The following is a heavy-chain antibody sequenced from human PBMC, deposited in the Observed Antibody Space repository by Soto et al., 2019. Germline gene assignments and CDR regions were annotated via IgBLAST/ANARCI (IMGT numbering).Heavy chain of an antibody. J-gene: IGHJ5*02. CDR3: ARDFMYTSSPDSWFDP. Sequence: QVLLVQSGGEVKKPGASVKVSCKASGFNFISYGINWVRQAPGQGLEWRGWISGYDGKTVYAHSVQDRVTMTTDATTCTAYMELRGLRSADTAIYYCARDFMYTSSPDSWFDPWGQGTLVTVTS. CDR2: ISGYDGKT. V-gene: IGHV1-18*04. D-gene: IGHD6-6*01. CDR1: GFNFISYG.